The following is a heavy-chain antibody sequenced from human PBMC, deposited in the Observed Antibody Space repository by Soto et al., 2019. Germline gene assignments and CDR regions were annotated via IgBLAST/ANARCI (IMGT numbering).Heavy chain of an antibody. Sequence: VSSGSIRSRGYPRSLNRQPPGKGLEWVGYMYYSGSTYCNPSLKSRVTISVDTSKNQFSLKLSSVTAADTAVYYCARERPDGSRLDPWGQGTLVTVSS. D-gene: IGHD6-13*01. CDR2: MYYSGST. CDR3: ARERPDGSRLDP. CDR1: SGSIRSRGYP. V-gene: IGHV4-30-2*05. J-gene: IGHJ5*02.